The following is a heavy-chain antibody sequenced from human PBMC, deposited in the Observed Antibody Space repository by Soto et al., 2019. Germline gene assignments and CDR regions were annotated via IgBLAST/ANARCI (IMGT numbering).Heavy chain of an antibody. Sequence: EVQLLESGGALVQPGGSLRLSCAVSGININNYVMSWVRQAPGKGLEWASSISGSGGSTYYADSVKGRFTISRDNSKNTLYLQMNSLRAEDTAVYYCAKGWGDYWGQGTKVTVSS. CDR1: GININNYV. V-gene: IGHV3-23*01. CDR3: AKGWGDY. J-gene: IGHJ4*02. D-gene: IGHD7-27*01. CDR2: ISGSGGST.